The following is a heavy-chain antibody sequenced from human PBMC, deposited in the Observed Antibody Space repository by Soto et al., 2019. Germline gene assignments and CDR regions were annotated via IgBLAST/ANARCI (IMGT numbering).Heavy chain of an antibody. J-gene: IGHJ4*02. CDR2: IIPICGTA. CDR1: GGTFSSYA. CDR3: AREGDLLPTPLYFDY. Sequence: QVQLVQSGAEAKKPGASVKVSCKASGGTFSSYAISWVRQTPGQGLEWMGGIIPICGTANYAQKFQGRVTITADESTSRAYMELSSLRSEDTAVYYCAREGDLLPTPLYFDYWGQGTLVTVSS. V-gene: IGHV1-69*01. D-gene: IGHD3-10*01.